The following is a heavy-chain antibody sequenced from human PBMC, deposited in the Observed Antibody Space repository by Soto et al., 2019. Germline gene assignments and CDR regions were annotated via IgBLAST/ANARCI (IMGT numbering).Heavy chain of an antibody. CDR1: GFTFSSYG. CDR2: IWYDGSNK. Sequence: GGSLRLSCAASGFTFSSYGMHWVRQAPGKGLEWVAVIWYDGSNKYYADSVKGRFTISRDNSKNTLYLQMNSLRAEDTAVYYCARWVGATYYCYGMDVWGQGTTVTVSS. D-gene: IGHD1-26*01. J-gene: IGHJ6*02. CDR3: ARWVGATYYCYGMDV. V-gene: IGHV3-33*01.